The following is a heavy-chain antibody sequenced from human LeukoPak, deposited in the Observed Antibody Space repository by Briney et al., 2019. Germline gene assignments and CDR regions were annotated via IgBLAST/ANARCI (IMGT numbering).Heavy chain of an antibody. J-gene: IGHJ5*02. CDR2: IYHSGST. CDR3: ARGYCSSTSCQRFDP. CDR1: GYSISSGYY. Sequence: SETLSLTCTVSGYSISSGYYGGWIRQPPGKGLEWIGSIYHSGSTYYNPSLKSRVTISVDTSKNQFSLKLSSVTAADTAVYYCARGYCSSTSCQRFDPWGQGTLVTVSS. V-gene: IGHV4-38-2*02. D-gene: IGHD2-2*01.